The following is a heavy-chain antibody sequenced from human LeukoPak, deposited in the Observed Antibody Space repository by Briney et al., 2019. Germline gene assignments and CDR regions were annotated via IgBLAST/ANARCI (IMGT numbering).Heavy chain of an antibody. Sequence: GGSLRLSCGASGLTFTGYALSWIRQAPGKVWGWVSAISGGGENTYYGDSVKGRFTISRDNSKNTLYLQMNSLRAEDTATYYCAKPRAMTTGVGRYFDLWGRGTLVTVSS. CDR3: AKPRAMTTGVGRYFDL. D-gene: IGHD1-1*01. V-gene: IGHV3-23*01. CDR2: ISGGGENT. J-gene: IGHJ2*01. CDR1: GLTFTGYA.